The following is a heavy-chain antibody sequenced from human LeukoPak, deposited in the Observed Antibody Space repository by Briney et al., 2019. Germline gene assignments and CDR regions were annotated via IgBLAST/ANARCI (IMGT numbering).Heavy chain of an antibody. CDR3: ATALPLTWLRFEG. CDR2: ISAYNGNT. CDR1: GYTFTSYG. J-gene: IGHJ4*02. V-gene: IGHV1-18*01. D-gene: IGHD5-12*01. Sequence: GASVKVSCKASGYTFTSYGISWVRQAPGQGLEWMGWISAYNGNTNYAQKLQGRVTMTTDTSTSTAYMELSSLRSEDTAVYYCATALPLTWLRFEGWGQGTLVTVSS.